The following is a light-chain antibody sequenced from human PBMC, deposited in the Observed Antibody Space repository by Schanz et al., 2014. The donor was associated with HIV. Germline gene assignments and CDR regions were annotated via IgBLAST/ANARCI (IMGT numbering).Light chain of an antibody. J-gene: IGLJ2*01. CDR3: CSYAGISTSVV. CDR1: SSDVGSYNL. Sequence: QSALTQPASVSGSPGQSITISCTGPSSDVGSYNLVSWYQQHPGKAPKLMIYEGSKRPSGVSNRVSGSKSGNTASLTISGLQAEDEAHYYCCSYAGISTSVVFGGGTKLTVL. V-gene: IGLV2-23*01. CDR2: EGS.